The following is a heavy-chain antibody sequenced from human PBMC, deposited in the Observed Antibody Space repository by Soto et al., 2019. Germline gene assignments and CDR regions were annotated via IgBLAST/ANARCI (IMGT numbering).Heavy chain of an antibody. CDR3: ASSFYYDSSGLNWFDP. V-gene: IGHV3-49*03. J-gene: IGHJ5*02. CDR1: GFTFGDYT. CDR2: IRSELYGGTT. Sequence: GGSLRLSCRTSGFTFGDYTMSWFRQAPGKGLEWVGFIRSELYGGTTEYAASVKGRFTISRDDSKSIAYLQMNSLKTEDTALYYCASSFYYDSSGLNWFDPWGQGTLVTVSS. D-gene: IGHD3-22*01.